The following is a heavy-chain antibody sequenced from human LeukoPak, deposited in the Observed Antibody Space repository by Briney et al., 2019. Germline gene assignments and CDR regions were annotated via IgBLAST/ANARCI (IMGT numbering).Heavy chain of an antibody. CDR2: MNPNSGNT. J-gene: IGHJ3*02. CDR3: ARGGKITIFGVVISDDAFDI. Sequence: GASVKVSCKASGYTFTSYDINWVRQATGQGLEWMGWMNPNSGNTGYAQKFQGRVTMTRNTSISTAYMELSSLRSDDTAVYYCARGGKITIFGVVISDDAFDIWGQGTMVTVSS. CDR1: GYTFTSYD. D-gene: IGHD3-3*01. V-gene: IGHV1-8*01.